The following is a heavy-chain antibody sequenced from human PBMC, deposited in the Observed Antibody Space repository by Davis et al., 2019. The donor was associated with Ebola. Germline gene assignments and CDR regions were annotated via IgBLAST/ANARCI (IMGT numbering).Heavy chain of an antibody. V-gene: IGHV4-59*12. D-gene: IGHD3-10*01. CDR2: IYYSGST. J-gene: IGHJ6*02. CDR1: GGSISSYY. CDR3: ARGIQLLWFRETYYYYGMDV. Sequence: SETLSLTCTVSGGSISSYYWSWIRQPPGKGLEWIGYIYYSGSTNYNPSLKSRVTISVDTSKNQFSLKLSSVTAADTAVYYCARGIQLLWFRETYYYYGMDVWGQGTTVTVSS.